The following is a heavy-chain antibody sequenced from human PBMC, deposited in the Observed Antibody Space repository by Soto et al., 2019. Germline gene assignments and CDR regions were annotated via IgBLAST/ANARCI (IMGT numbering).Heavy chain of an antibody. Sequence: EVQLVESGGGLVQPGGSLRLSCAASGFTFSSYSMNWVRQAPGKGLEWVSYISSSSSTIYYADSVKGRFTISRDNAKNSLYLQVNSLRAEDTAVYYCARDTIFGVVIMPYYMDVWGKGTTVTVSS. D-gene: IGHD3-3*01. CDR3: ARDTIFGVVIMPYYMDV. J-gene: IGHJ6*03. CDR1: GFTFSSYS. CDR2: ISSSSSTI. V-gene: IGHV3-48*01.